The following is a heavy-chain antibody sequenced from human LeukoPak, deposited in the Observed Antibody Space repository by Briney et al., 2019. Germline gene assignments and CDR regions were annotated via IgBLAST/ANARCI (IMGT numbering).Heavy chain of an antibody. CDR1: GYTFTTYG. D-gene: IGHD3-10*01. V-gene: IGHV1-8*02. CDR2: MNPNSGNT. J-gene: IGHJ4*02. CDR3: ATGGDYGDY. Sequence: ASVKVSCKASGYTFTTYGISWVRQATGQGLEWMGRMNPNSGNTGYAQKFQGRVTMTRNTSISTAYMELSSLRSEDTAVYYCATGGDYGDYWGQGTLVTVSS.